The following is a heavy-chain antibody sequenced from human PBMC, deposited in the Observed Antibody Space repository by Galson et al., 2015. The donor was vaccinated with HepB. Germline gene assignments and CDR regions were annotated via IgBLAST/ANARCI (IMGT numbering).Heavy chain of an antibody. V-gene: IGHV1-18*01. Sequence: SVKVSCKASGYTFSTYSITWVRQAPGQGLEWMGWISPYNRDTYYARKLQGRVTMTTDTFTSTAYMELRSLRSDDTAVYYCARGARVAVVGGTQYNWFDPWGQGTLVTVSS. CDR3: ARGARVAVVGGTQYNWFDP. CDR1: GYTFSTYS. D-gene: IGHD2-15*01. J-gene: IGHJ5*02. CDR2: ISPYNRDT.